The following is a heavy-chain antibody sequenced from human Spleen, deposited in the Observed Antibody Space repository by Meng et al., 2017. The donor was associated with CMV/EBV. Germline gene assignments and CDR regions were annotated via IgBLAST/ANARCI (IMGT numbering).Heavy chain of an antibody. CDR2: IYSGGGT. J-gene: IGHJ3*02. D-gene: IGHD3-10*01. CDR3: ARGGAGFGESDAFDI. Sequence: GESLKISCAASGFTVSSNYMSWVRQAPGKGLEWVSIIYSGGGTNYADSVKGRFTISRDNSKNTLYLQMSSLRAEDTAVYYCARGGAGFGESDAFDIWGQGTMVTVSS. V-gene: IGHV3-53*01. CDR1: GFTVSSNY.